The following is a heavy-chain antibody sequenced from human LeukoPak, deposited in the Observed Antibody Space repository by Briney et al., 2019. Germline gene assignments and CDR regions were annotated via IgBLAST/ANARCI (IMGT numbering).Heavy chain of an antibody. V-gene: IGHV4-59*08. Sequence: SETLSLTCSVSGVSISSSYWSWIRQPPGKGLEWIGYIYYSGSTKYNPSLKSRVTISVDTSKNKFSLKVTSVTDADTAVYYCARQMGSSGSWVDSWGQGTLVTVSS. CDR1: GVSISSSY. J-gene: IGHJ4*02. CDR3: ARQMGSSGSWVDS. CDR2: IYYSGST. D-gene: IGHD6-19*01.